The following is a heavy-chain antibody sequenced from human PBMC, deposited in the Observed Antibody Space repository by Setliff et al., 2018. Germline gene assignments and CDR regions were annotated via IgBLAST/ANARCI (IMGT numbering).Heavy chain of an antibody. J-gene: IGHJ4*02. CDR3: ARAGMAAANRKGVFEY. V-gene: IGHV1-46*01. D-gene: IGHD6-13*01. CDR1: GYSFTRYY. Sequence: ASVKVSCKTSGYSFTRYYMHWVRQAPGQGLEWMGIINTGGGSASYAQKFQGRVTMTRDTSTSTVYIEVSSLRSEDTAVYFCARAGMAAANRKGVFEYWGQGTLVTVSS. CDR2: INTGGGSA.